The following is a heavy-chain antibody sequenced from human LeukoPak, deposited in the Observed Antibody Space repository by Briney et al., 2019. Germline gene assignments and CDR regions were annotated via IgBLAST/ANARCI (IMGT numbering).Heavy chain of an antibody. CDR3: ARDRRGLDFYDAFDI. CDR1: GGSISSRTYY. Sequence: SETLSLTCTVSGGSISSRTYYWSWIRQHPGKGLEWIGYIYYSGSTYYNPSLKSRLSISVDTSKNHFSLKLSSVTAADTAVYFCARDRRGLDFYDAFDIWGQGTMVTVSS. CDR2: IYYSGST. D-gene: IGHD2/OR15-2a*01. V-gene: IGHV4-31*03. J-gene: IGHJ3*02.